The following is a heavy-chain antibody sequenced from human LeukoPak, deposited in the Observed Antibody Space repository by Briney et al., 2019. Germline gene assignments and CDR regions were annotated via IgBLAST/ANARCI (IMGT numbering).Heavy chain of an antibody. D-gene: IGHD3-3*01. CDR2: IIPIFGTA. CDR3: ARTYDFGRGPPGDAFDN. Sequence: GASVKVSCKASGGTFSSYAISWVRQAPGRGLEWMGGIIPIFGTANYAQKFQGRVTITTDESTSTAYMELSSLRSEDTAVYYCARTYDFGRGPPGDAFDNWGPGTWVIVSS. J-gene: IGHJ3*02. V-gene: IGHV1-69*05. CDR1: GGTFSSYA.